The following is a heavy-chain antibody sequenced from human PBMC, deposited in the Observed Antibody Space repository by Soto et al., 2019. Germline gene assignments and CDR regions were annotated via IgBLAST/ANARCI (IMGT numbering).Heavy chain of an antibody. V-gene: IGHV2-5*02. CDR3: ALLPDSSSCFDY. Sequence: QITLKESGPTLVKPTQTLTLTCTFSGFSLSTSGVGVGWIRQPPGKALEWLALIYWDDDKRYSPSLKSRLTITKDTSKNHVVLTMTNMDPVDTATYYCALLPDSSSCFDYWGQGTLVTVSS. CDR2: IYWDDDK. D-gene: IGHD6-13*01. CDR1: GFSLSTSGVG. J-gene: IGHJ4*02.